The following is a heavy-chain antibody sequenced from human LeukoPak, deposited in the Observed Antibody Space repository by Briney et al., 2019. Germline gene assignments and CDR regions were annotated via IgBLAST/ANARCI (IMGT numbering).Heavy chain of an antibody. J-gene: IGHJ5*02. CDR3: AKVPGGFTMMGRFDP. CDR2: ISGSGGST. D-gene: IGHD3-22*01. V-gene: IGHV3-23*01. CDR1: GFTFSSYA. Sequence: GGSLRLSCAASGFTFSSYAMSWVRQAPGKGLEWVSAISGSGGSTYYADSVKGRFTISRDNSKNTLYLQMNSLRAEDTAVYYCAKVPGGFTMMGRFDPWGQGTLVTVSS.